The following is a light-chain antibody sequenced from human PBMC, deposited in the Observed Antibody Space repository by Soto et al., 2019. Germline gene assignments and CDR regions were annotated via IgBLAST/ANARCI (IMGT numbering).Light chain of an antibody. Sequence: DIQMTQFPSSLSPSIGDTVTITCRASQDIAFYLAWYQQRPGKVPELLIYHASTLQSGVSSRFSGSGSGTDFTLTIYSLQPEDVATYYCQNYYHAAFTFGPGTKVDIK. CDR2: HAS. CDR3: QNYYHAAFT. J-gene: IGKJ3*01. V-gene: IGKV1-27*01. CDR1: QDIAFY.